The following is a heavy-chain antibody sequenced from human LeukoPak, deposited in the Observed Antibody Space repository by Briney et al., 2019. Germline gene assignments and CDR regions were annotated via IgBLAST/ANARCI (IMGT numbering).Heavy chain of an antibody. V-gene: IGHV4-59*01. J-gene: IGHJ4*02. CDR3: ARGVYIAAAQYGY. Sequence: SETLSLTCTVSGGSISSYCWSWIRQPPGKGLEWIGYIYYSGTTNYNPSLKSRVTISIDTSKNQFSLKLSSVTAADTAVYYCARGVYIAAAQYGYWGQGTLVTVSS. D-gene: IGHD6-13*01. CDR1: GGSISSYC. CDR2: IYYSGTT.